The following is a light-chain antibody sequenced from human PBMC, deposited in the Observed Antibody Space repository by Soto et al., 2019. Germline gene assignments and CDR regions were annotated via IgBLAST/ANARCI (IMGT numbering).Light chain of an antibody. Sequence: QSALTQPASVSGSPGQSITISCTGTSSDVGGYNYVSWYQQHPGKAPKLMIYDVSNRPSGVSNRFSGSKSGNTASLTISGLQAEDEADYYCSSYTRSXTPHYVFGTGTKVTVL. CDR2: DVS. V-gene: IGLV2-14*01. CDR3: SSYTRSXTPHYV. J-gene: IGLJ1*01. CDR1: SSDVGGYNY.